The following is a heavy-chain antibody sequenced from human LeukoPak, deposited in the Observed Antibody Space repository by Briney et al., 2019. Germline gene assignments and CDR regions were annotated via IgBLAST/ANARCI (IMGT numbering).Heavy chain of an antibody. Sequence: SETLSLTCTVSGGSITSSSYYWGWIRQPPGKGLEWIGSIYYSGSTYYNPSLKSRVTISVDTSKNQFSLKLSSVTAADTAVYYCARWTGTTVYFDYWGQGTLVTVSS. D-gene: IGHD1-1*01. CDR1: GGSITSSSYY. V-gene: IGHV4-39*07. J-gene: IGHJ4*02. CDR2: IYYSGST. CDR3: ARWTGTTVYFDY.